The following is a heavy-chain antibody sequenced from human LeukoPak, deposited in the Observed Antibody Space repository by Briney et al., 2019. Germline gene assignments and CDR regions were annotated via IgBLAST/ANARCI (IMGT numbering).Heavy chain of an antibody. CDR1: GYTFTSYD. V-gene: IGHV1-8*01. CDR3: ARGGYCSSTSCRSRNWFDP. J-gene: IGHJ5*02. Sequence: ASVKVSCKASGYTFTSYDINWVRQATGQGLEWMGWMNPNSGNTGYAQKFQGGFTMTRNTSISTAYMELSSLRSEDTAVYYCARGGYCSSTSCRSRNWFDPWGQGTLVTVSS. D-gene: IGHD2-2*01. CDR2: MNPNSGNT.